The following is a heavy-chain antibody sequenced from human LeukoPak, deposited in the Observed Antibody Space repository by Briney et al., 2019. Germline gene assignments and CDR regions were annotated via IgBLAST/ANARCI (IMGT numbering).Heavy chain of an antibody. CDR2: MNPNSGNT. Sequence: GAPVKVSCKASGYTFTSYDINWVRQATGQGLEWMGWMNPNSGNTGYAQKFQGRVTMTTDTSTSTAYMELRSLRSDDTAVYYCARGRDYYGSGSEVYWGQGTLVTVSS. J-gene: IGHJ4*02. D-gene: IGHD3-10*01. V-gene: IGHV1-8*01. CDR3: ARGRDYYGSGSEVY. CDR1: GYTFTSYD.